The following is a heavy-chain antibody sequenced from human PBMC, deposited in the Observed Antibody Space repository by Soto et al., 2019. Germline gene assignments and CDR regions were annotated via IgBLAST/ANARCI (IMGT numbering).Heavy chain of an antibody. D-gene: IGHD3-16*01. Sequence: GGSLRLSCAASGFTFDDYTMHWVRQAPGKGLEWVSLISWDGGSTYYADSVKGRFTISRDNSKNSLYLQMNSLRTEDTALYYCAKDIEKGGGPGFDYWGQGTLVTVSS. CDR1: GFTFDDYT. CDR2: ISWDGGST. J-gene: IGHJ4*02. CDR3: AKDIEKGGGPGFDY. V-gene: IGHV3-43*01.